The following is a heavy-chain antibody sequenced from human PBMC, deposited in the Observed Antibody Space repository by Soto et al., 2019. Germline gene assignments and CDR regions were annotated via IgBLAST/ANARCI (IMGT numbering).Heavy chain of an antibody. Sequence: PSETLSLTCAVYCGSFSGYYWRWIRQPPGKGLEWIGEINHSGSTNYNPSLKSRVTISVDTSKNQFSLKLSSVTPADTAVYYCATEPYFRRPSWFYPWGKGTLVTVSS. V-gene: IGHV4-34*01. J-gene: IGHJ5*02. D-gene: IGHD2-8*01. CDR3: ATEPYFRRPSWFYP. CDR1: CGSFSGYY. CDR2: INHSGST.